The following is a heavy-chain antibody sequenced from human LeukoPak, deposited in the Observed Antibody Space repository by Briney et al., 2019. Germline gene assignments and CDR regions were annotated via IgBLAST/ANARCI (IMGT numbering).Heavy chain of an antibody. CDR1: GFTFSSYA. CDR3: AKGPRGAIINWFDP. Sequence: PGGSLRLSCAASGFTFSSYAMSWVRQAPGKGLEWVSAISGSGGSTYYADSVKGRFTISRDNSKNTLYLQMNSLGAEDTAVYYCAKGPRGAIINWFDPWGQGTLVTVSS. J-gene: IGHJ5*02. D-gene: IGHD1-26*01. V-gene: IGHV3-23*01. CDR2: ISGSGGST.